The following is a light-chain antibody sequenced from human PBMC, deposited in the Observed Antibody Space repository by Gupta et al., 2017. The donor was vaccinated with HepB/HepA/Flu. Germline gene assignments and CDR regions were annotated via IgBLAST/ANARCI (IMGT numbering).Light chain of an antibody. V-gene: IGKV1-39*01. CDR3: HQSDSNLSLT. CDR2: AAS. CDR1: QSIRSY. Sequence: DIQMTQSPSSLSASVGDRVTITCRASQSIRSYLNWYQQKPGKAPKLLIYAASSWQSGVTSRFSGSGFGKDFPLTISRRQQEDFASYYCHQSDSNLSLTFGHGTKVDIK. J-gene: IGKJ3*01.